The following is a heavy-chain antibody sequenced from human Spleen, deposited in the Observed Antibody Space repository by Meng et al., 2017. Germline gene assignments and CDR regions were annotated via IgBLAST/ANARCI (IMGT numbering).Heavy chain of an antibody. CDR3: ARSSPDFWSGFDP. CDR1: GGAFSDYA. D-gene: IGHD3-3*01. CDR2: IIPLYGAV. Sequence: SVKVSCKTSGGAFSDYATNWVRQAPGQGLEWMGGIIPLYGAVDYAQNFQGRVTITADRSTSTAYMEVSSLRSEGTAVYYCARSSPDFWSGFDPWGQGTLVTVSS. J-gene: IGHJ5*02. V-gene: IGHV1-69*06.